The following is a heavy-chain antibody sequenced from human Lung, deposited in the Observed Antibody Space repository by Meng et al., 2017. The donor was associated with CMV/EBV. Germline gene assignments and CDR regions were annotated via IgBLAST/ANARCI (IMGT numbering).Heavy chain of an antibody. Sequence: GEFLKISCTASGFTFGDHYMDWVRQAPGKGLEWVARSRNKASSYTTEYAASVRGRFTISRDESGDSLDLQMTSLKTEDTAVYYCARDNSATRYFDYWGQGILVTVSS. CDR2: SRNKASSYTT. D-gene: IGHD2/OR15-2a*01. CDR3: ARDNSATRYFDY. CDR1: GFTFGDHY. V-gene: IGHV3-72*01. J-gene: IGHJ4*02.